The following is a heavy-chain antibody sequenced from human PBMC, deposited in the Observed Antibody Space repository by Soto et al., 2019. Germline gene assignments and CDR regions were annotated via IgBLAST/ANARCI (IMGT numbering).Heavy chain of an antibody. CDR2: INPNSGGT. CDR1: GYTYTGYY. Sequence: ASVKVSCKASGYTYTGYYMHWVRQAPGQGLEWMGWINPNSGGTNYAQKFQGRVTMTRDTSISTAYMELSRLRSDDTAVYYCARTIGAAAYYYYGMDVWGQGTT. V-gene: IGHV1-2*02. D-gene: IGHD6-13*01. J-gene: IGHJ6*02. CDR3: ARTIGAAAYYYYGMDV.